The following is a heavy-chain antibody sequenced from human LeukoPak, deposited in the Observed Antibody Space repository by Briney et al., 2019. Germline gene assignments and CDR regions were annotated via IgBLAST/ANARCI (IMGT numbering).Heavy chain of an antibody. CDR1: GFTFSTSA. CDR3: AKMYSSSWYFFDH. J-gene: IGHJ4*02. CDR2: TSSYGGTT. Sequence: GGSLRLSCAASGFTFSTSAMSWVRQAPGQGLEWVSTTSSYGGTTYYADSVKGRFTISRDTSKNTLYLQMMSLRAEDTAVYFCAKMYSSSWYFFDHWGQGALVTVSS. D-gene: IGHD6-13*01. V-gene: IGHV3-23*01.